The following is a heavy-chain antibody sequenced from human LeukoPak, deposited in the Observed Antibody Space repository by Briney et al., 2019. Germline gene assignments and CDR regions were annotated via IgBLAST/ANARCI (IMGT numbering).Heavy chain of an antibody. J-gene: IGHJ4*02. CDR3: ATLYCSGGTCYSWGDY. V-gene: IGHV1-2*02. Sequence: GASVKVSCKASGYTFTSYYMHWVRQAPGQGLEWMGWINPNSGGTNYAQKFQGRVTMTRDTSISTAYMELSRLRSDDTAVYYCATLYCSGGTCYSWGDYWGQGTLVTVSS. CDR2: INPNSGGT. D-gene: IGHD2-15*01. CDR1: GYTFTSYY.